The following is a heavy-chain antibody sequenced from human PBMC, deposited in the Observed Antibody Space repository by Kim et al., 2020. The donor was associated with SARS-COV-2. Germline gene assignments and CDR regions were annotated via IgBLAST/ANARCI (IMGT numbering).Heavy chain of an antibody. CDR1: SNSAA. Sequence: SNSAAWNGIRQTPARDLEWLGRTYDRSKWYNDYAVSVKSRIIIKPDTSKNQYSLQLNSVTPEDTDVYYCARVLYPNDRNWYFDLWGRGTLAT. J-gene: IGHJ2*01. CDR3: ARVLYPNDRNWYFDL. D-gene: IGHD1-1*01. V-gene: IGHV6-1*01. CDR2: TYDRSKWYN.